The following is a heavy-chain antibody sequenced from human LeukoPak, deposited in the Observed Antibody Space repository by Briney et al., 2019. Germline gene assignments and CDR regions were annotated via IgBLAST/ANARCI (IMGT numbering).Heavy chain of an antibody. CDR3: GSLTSSTDY. CDR2: IRSYGSTT. Sequence: GGSLRLSCATSGFTLSRNWMHWLRHAPGKGLVWVSCIRSYGSTTGYADSVKARFHISRDNAKHTLYLQMNSLRAEDASVYLCGSLTSSTDYWGRGTLVTVSS. CDR1: GFTLSRNW. D-gene: IGHD2-2*01. V-gene: IGHV3-74*01. J-gene: IGHJ4*02.